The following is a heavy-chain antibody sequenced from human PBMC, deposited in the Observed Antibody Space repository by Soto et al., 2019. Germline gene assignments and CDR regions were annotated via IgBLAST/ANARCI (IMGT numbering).Heavy chain of an antibody. J-gene: IGHJ6*02. V-gene: IGHV4-4*07. Sequence: SETLSLTCTVSGGSISSYYWSWIRQPAGKGLEWIGRIYTSGSTNYNPSLKSRVTISVDTSKNQFSLKLSSVPAADTAVYYCAKGMVYAPGGYYYYGMDVWGQGTTVTVSS. CDR2: IYTSGST. CDR3: AKGMVYAPGGYYYYGMDV. CDR1: GGSISSYY. D-gene: IGHD2-8*01.